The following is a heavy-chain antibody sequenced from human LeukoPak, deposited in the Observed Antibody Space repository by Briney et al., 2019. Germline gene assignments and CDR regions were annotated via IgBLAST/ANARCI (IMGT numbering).Heavy chain of an antibody. CDR3: TSSYYYDSSGYIAV. V-gene: IGHV4-59*01. Sequence: PSETLSLTCTVSGGSISSYYWSWIRQPPGKGLEWIGHIYYSGSTNYNPSLKSRVTISLDTSRTQFSLKLSSVTAADTAVYYCTSSYYYDSSGYIAVWGQGTLVTVSS. D-gene: IGHD3-22*01. CDR2: IYYSGST. CDR1: GGSISSYY. J-gene: IGHJ4*02.